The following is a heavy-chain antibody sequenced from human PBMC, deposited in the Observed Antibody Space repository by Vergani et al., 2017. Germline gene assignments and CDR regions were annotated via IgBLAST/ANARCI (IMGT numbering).Heavy chain of an antibody. V-gene: IGHV1-2*02. Sequence: QVQLVQSGAQVKRPGASVKVSCQASESSLIDYNIHWMRQAPGRGLEWIGWINPKNGDTGFAQNFHGRVTLTRDTSIRTVYMKLTGLRSEDTAVYYCAXNWNFGRRNWFDPWGQGTLVSVSS. D-gene: IGHD1-7*01. CDR2: INPKNGDT. J-gene: IGHJ5*02. CDR3: AXNWNFGRRNWFDP. CDR1: ESSLIDYN.